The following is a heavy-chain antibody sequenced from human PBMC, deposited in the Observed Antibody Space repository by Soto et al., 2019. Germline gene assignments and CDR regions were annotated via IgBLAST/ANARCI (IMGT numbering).Heavy chain of an antibody. CDR3: ARVGSGSYHYYYYGMDV. V-gene: IGHV1-46*01. J-gene: IGHJ6*02. CDR1: GYTFTSYY. D-gene: IGHD1-26*01. CDR2: INPSGGST. Sequence: ASVKVSCKASGYTFTSYYMHWVRQAPGQGLEWMGIINPSGGSTSYAQKFQGRVTMTRDTSTSTVYMELSSLRSEDTAVYYCARVGSGSYHYYYYGMDVWGQGTTVTAP.